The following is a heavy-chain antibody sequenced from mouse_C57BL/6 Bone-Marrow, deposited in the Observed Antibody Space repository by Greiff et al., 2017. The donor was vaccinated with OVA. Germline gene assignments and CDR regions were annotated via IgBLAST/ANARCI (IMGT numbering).Heavy chain of an antibody. D-gene: IGHD1-1*01. J-gene: IGHJ1*03. V-gene: IGHV14-2*01. Sequence: VQLQQSGAELVKPGASVKLSCTASGFNITDYYMHWVKQRTEQGLEWIGRIDPEDGETKYAPKFQGKATITADTSSNTAYLQLSSRTSEDTAVYYCARGAYYGSSYDWYFDVWGTGTTVTVSS. CDR2: IDPEDGET. CDR1: GFNITDYY. CDR3: ARGAYYGSSYDWYFDV.